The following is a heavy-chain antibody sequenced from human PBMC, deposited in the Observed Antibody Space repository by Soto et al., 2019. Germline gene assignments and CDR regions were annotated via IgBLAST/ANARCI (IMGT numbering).Heavy chain of an antibody. V-gene: IGHV4-59*08. CDR1: GGSISSFY. J-gene: IGHJ4*02. CDR2: IYYSGST. CDR3: ARHHDS. Sequence: PSVTLSLICTVAGGSISSFYWSWIRQPPGKGLEWIGYIYYSGSTNYNPSLKSRVTISVDTSKNQFSLKLSSVTAADTAVYYCARHHDSWGQGTLVTVSS.